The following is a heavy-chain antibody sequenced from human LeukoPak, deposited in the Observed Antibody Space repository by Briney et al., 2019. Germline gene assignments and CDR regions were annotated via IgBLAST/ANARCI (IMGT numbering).Heavy chain of an antibody. J-gene: IGHJ4*02. V-gene: IGHV3-23*01. Sequence: SGGSLRLSCAASGFTFSSYAMSWVRQAPGKGLQWVSSISNSDSSTYYAASVKGRFTISRGNSKNTLYLQMNSLRAEDTAIYYCVKDWDMAPGYWGQGTLVTVSS. CDR1: GFTFSSYA. CDR2: ISNSDSST. D-gene: IGHD2-15*01. CDR3: VKDWDMAPGY.